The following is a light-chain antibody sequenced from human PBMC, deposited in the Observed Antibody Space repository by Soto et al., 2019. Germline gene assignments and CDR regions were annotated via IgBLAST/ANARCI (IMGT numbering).Light chain of an antibody. J-gene: IGKJ4*01. V-gene: IGKV1-12*01. CDR1: QGISTW. Sequence: DIQMTQSPSSVSASVGDRVTITCRASQGISTWLAWYQQKPGKAPELLIFAASSLQSGIPSTVSGTRSGTEFPLTIIRAQPEDLANYDCQQGNRFPLTFGGGTKVEIK. CDR3: QQGNRFPLT. CDR2: AAS.